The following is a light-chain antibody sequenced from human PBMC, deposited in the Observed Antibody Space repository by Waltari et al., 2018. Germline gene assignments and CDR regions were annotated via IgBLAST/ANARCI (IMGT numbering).Light chain of an antibody. CDR1: QSLVHSDGNSY. J-gene: IGKJ1*01. CDR3: MQGTHWPWT. V-gene: IGKV2-30*02. Sequence: DVVMTQSPLSLPVTLGQPASISCRSSQSLVHSDGNSYLNWFQQTPGQSPRRLFYRVSNRDSGVPDRFSGSVSGTDFTLKISRVEAEDVGVYYCMQGTHWPWTFGQGTKVEIK. CDR2: RVS.